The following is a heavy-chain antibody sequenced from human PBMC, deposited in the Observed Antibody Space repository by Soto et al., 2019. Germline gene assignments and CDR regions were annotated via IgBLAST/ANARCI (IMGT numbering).Heavy chain of an antibody. Sequence: SETLSLTCTVSGGSINSSGYFWGWIRQPPGKGLEWIGNIYYRGNTYYNPSLKSRVTISVDTSKNQFSLKLSSVTAADTAVYYCARHGDGYLYYYYYYGMDVWGQGTTVTVSS. D-gene: IGHD5-12*01. J-gene: IGHJ6*02. CDR2: IYYRGNT. CDR1: GGSINSSGYF. CDR3: ARHGDGYLYYYYYYGMDV. V-gene: IGHV4-39*01.